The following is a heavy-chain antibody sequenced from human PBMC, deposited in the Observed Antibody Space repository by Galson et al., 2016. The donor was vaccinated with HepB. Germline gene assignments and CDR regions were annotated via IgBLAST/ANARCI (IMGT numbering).Heavy chain of an antibody. V-gene: IGHV1-69*13. CDR2: IIPVSRTP. D-gene: IGHD2-21*02. CDR1: GGTFSNYR. J-gene: IGHJ4*02. Sequence: SVKVSCKASGGTFSNYRIDWVRQAPGQGLEWMGGIIPVSRTPNYAQKFQVRVTITADESASSSYMEVSSLKSEDTAVYYCARGGPSNQPLLFPEPLRTWGQGTLVTVSS. CDR3: ARGGPSNQPLLFPEPLRT.